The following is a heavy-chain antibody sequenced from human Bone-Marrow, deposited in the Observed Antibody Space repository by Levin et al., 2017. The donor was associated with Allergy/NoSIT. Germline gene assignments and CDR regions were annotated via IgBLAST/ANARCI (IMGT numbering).Heavy chain of an antibody. Sequence: SETLSLTCSVFFSSLPLPLSPWGCMRQSPGTGLAWIGSIYSTGDAFYNPSLPSRVPLSFYTSKNQFSLKLQSVTAADTAVYYCARLSSWFFGMDVWGRGTTVTVSS. D-gene: IGHD6-13*01. CDR2: IYSTGDA. CDR1: FSSLPLPLSP. CDR3: ARLSSWFFGMDV. V-gene: IGHV4-39*07. J-gene: IGHJ6*02.